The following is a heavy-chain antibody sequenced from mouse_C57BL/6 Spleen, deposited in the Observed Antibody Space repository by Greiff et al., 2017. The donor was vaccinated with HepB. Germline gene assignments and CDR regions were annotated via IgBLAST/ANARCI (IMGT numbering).Heavy chain of an antibody. CDR2: IDPEDGDT. CDR1: GFNIKDYY. V-gene: IGHV14-1*01. J-gene: IGHJ3*01. Sequence: EVQLQESGAELVRPGASVKLSCTASGFNIKDYYMHEVKQRPEQGLKWIGRIDPEDGDTEYAPKFQGKATMTADTSSNTAHLQLSSLTSEDTAVYYCTTYGSSFAYWGQGTLVTVSA. CDR3: TTYGSSFAY. D-gene: IGHD1-1*02.